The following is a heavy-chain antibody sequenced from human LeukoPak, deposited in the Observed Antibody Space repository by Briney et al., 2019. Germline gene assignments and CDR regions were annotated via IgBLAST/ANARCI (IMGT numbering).Heavy chain of an antibody. Sequence: PWESLRLSCAASGFTFSSYSMSWVRQPPGKGLEWVSAISRSGGSTYYADSVKGRFTISGDNSKNTLYLQMNSLRADDTAVYYCATDQWVSGSQPDYWGQGTLVTVSS. CDR3: ATDQWVSGSQPDY. CDR2: ISRSGGST. V-gene: IGHV3-23*01. D-gene: IGHD1-26*01. J-gene: IGHJ4*02. CDR1: GFTFSSYS.